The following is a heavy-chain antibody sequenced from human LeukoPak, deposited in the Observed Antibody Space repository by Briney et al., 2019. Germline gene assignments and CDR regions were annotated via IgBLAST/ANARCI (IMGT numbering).Heavy chain of an antibody. CDR2: ISGSGGST. D-gene: IGHD3-9*01. J-gene: IGHJ4*02. V-gene: IGHV3-23*01. Sequence: GGSVRHSCAASGFTFSSYAMSWVRQAPGKGLEWVSAISGSGGSTYYADSVKGRFTISRDNSKNTLYLQMNSLRAEDTAVYYCAKDSVLRYFDWLSFIDYWGQGTLVTVSS. CDR1: GFTFSSYA. CDR3: AKDSVLRYFDWLSFIDY.